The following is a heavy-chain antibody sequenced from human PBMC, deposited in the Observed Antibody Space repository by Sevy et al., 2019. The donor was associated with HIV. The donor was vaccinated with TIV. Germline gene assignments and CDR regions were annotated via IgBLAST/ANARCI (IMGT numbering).Heavy chain of an antibody. D-gene: IGHD4-17*01. CDR3: ARDRGRDYGDSYFDY. CDR2: ISSSSSTI. Sequence: GGSLRLSCAASGFTFSSYSMNWVRQAPGKGLEWVSYISSSSSTIYYADSVKGRFTISRDNAKNSLYLQMNSLRAEDTAVYYCARDRGRDYGDSYFDYWGQGTLVTVSS. CDR1: GFTFSSYS. J-gene: IGHJ4*02. V-gene: IGHV3-48*01.